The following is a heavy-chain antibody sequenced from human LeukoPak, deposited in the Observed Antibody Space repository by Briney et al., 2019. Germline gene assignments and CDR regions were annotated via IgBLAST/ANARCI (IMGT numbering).Heavy chain of an antibody. J-gene: IGHJ4*02. CDR2: IYTSGST. CDR3: ARAVDTAMVTFDY. V-gene: IGHV4-61*02. Sequence: SETLSLTCTVSGGSISSGSYYWSWIRQPAGKGLEWIGRIYTSGSTNYNPSLKSRVTISVDTSKNQFSLKLSSVTAADTAVYYCARAVDTAMVTFDYWGQGTLVTVSS. D-gene: IGHD5-18*01. CDR1: GGSISSGSYY.